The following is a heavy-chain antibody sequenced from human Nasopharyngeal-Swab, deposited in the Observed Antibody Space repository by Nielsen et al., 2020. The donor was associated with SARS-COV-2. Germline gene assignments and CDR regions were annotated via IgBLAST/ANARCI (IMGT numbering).Heavy chain of an antibody. CDR3: AKDRDTAMGYYFDY. J-gene: IGHJ4*02. CDR2: ISSSGSTI. D-gene: IGHD5-18*01. Sequence: GESLKISCAASGFTFSSYEMNWVRQAPGKGLEWVSYISSSGSTIYYADSVKGRFTISRDNSKNTLYLQMNSLRAEDTAVYYCAKDRDTAMGYYFDYWGQGTLVTVSS. V-gene: IGHV3-48*03. CDR1: GFTFSSYE.